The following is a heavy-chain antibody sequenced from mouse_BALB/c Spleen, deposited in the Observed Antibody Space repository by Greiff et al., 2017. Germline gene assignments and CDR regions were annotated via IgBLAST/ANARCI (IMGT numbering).Heavy chain of an antibody. CDR3: ARGYDGYWYFDV. CDR2: IYPGDGST. D-gene: IGHD2-14*01. CDR1: GYTFTSYY. J-gene: IGHJ1*01. Sequence: QVQLQQSGPELVKPGASVKMSCKASGYTFTSYYIHWVKQRPGQGLEWIGWIYPGDGSTKYNEKFKGKTTLTADKSSSTAYMLLSSLTSEDSAIYFCARGYDGYWYFDVWGAGTTVTVSS. V-gene: IGHV1S56*01.